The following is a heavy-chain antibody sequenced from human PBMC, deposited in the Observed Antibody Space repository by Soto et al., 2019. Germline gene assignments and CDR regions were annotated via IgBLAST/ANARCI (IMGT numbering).Heavy chain of an antibody. CDR2: IKPSGGNT. D-gene: IGHD1-26*01. Sequence: ASVEVSCKASGYAFTTYFIHWMRQAPGQGLEWMGMIKPSGGNTNYAQKFQGRVTMTRDTSTSTVYMELSSLTSEDTALYYCAREVPGTYHFDFWGQGTLVTVSS. J-gene: IGHJ4*02. V-gene: IGHV1-46*01. CDR1: GYAFTTYF. CDR3: AREVPGTYHFDF.